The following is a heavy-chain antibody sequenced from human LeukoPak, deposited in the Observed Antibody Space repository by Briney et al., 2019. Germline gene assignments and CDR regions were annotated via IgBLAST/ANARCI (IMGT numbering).Heavy chain of an antibody. CDR2: IYHSGST. CDR1: GGSISSGGYS. CDR3: ARDRLDYSNYYYYGMDV. V-gene: IGHV4-30-2*01. J-gene: IGHJ6*02. Sequence: PSETLSLTCAVSGGSISSGGYSWSWIRQPPGKGLEWIGYIYHSGSTYYNPSLKSRVTISVDRSKNQFSLKLSSVTAADTAVYYCARDRLDYSNYYYYGMDVWGQGTTVIVSS. D-gene: IGHD4-11*01.